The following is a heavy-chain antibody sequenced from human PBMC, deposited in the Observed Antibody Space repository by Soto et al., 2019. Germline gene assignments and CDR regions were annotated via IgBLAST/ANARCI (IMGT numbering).Heavy chain of an antibody. V-gene: IGHV1-18*01. CDR1: GYTFTSYG. CDR2: ISAYNGNT. CDR3: GRAVYCSVGSCYLGY. J-gene: IGHJ4*02. D-gene: IGHD2-15*01. Sequence: QVQLVQSGAEVKKPGASVKVSCKASGYTFTSYGISWVRQAPGQGLEWMGWISAYNGNTNYAQKLQGRVTMTTDTSTSTAYKELRSLSSDDTAVYYCGRAVYCSVGSCYLGYWGQGTLVTVSS.